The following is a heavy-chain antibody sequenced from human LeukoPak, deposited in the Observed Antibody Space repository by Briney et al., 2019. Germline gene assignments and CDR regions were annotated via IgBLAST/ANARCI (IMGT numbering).Heavy chain of an antibody. CDR2: ISGSGGST. V-gene: IGHV3-23*01. J-gene: IGHJ6*02. CDR3: ARDPKVSGWYGDYYYGMDV. Sequence: GGSLRLSCAASGFTFSSYAMSWVRQAPGKGLEWVSAISGSGGSTYYADSVKGRFTISRDNSKNTLYLQMNSLRAEDTAVYYCARDPKVSGWYGDYYYGMDVWGQGTTVTVSS. CDR1: GFTFSSYA. D-gene: IGHD6-19*01.